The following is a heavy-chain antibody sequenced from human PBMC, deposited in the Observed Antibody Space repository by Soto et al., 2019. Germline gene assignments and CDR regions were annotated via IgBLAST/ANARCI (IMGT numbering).Heavy chain of an antibody. Sequence: EVQLLESGGGLVQPGGSLRLSCAVSGFTFSSYAMSWVRQAPGKGLEWVSVISGSGGSTNYADSVKGRFTISRDKSKNTLYLQMNTLRAEDTAVYYCAKDLGAVRGVLDAFDVWGQGTMVTVSS. J-gene: IGHJ3*01. D-gene: IGHD3-10*01. V-gene: IGHV3-23*01. CDR1: GFTFSSYA. CDR2: ISGSGGST. CDR3: AKDLGAVRGVLDAFDV.